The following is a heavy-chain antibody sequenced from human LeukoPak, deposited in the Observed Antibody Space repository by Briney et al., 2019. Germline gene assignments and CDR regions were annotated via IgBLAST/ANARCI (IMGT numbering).Heavy chain of an antibody. CDR1: GFTFSSYA. J-gene: IGHJ4*02. D-gene: IGHD6-19*01. V-gene: IGHV3-15*01. Sequence: GGSLRLSCAASGFTFSSYAMSWARQAPGKGLEWVGRIKSKTDGGTTDYAAPVKGRFTISRDDSENTLYLQMNSLKTDDSAVYHCAQYSSGWSFEFWGQGTLVTVSS. CDR3: AQYSSGWSFEF. CDR2: IKSKTDGGTT.